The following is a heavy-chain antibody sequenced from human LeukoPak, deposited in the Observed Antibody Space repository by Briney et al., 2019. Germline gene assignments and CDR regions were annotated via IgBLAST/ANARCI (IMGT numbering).Heavy chain of an antibody. J-gene: IGHJ4*02. CDR1: GFTFSSYA. CDR2: ISYDAKNE. Sequence: PGRSLRLSCAASGFTFSSYAMHWVRQAPGKGLEWVAVISYDAKNEYYTDSVKGRFTISRDNAKNTVYLQMNSLKPEDTAVYYCAKQMAVDYFDYWGQGTLVTVSS. CDR3: AKQMAVDYFDY. D-gene: IGHD5-24*01. V-gene: IGHV3-30*18.